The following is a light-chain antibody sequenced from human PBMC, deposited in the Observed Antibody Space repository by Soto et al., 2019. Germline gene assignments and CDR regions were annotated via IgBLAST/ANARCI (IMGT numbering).Light chain of an antibody. CDR3: SSYTSSSTLGHVV. CDR1: SSDVGGYNY. Sequence: QSVLTQPASVSGSPGQSITISCTGTSSDVGGYNYVSWYQQHPGKAPKFMIYDVSNRPSGVSNRFSGSKSGNTASLTISGLQAEDEADCYCSSYTSSSTLGHVVFGGGTKVTVL. V-gene: IGLV2-14*01. J-gene: IGLJ2*01. CDR2: DVS.